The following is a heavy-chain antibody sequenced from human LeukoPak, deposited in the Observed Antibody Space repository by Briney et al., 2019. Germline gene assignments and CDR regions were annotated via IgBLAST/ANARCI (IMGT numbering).Heavy chain of an antibody. J-gene: IGHJ4*02. CDR3: AKDSLAYYYDSSGYVDY. Sequence: PGGSLRLSCAASGFTFDDYAMHWVRQAPGKGLEWVSGISWNSGSIGYADSVKGRFTISRDNAKNPLYLQMNSLRAEDTALYYCAKDSLAYYYDSSGYVDYWGQGTLVTVSS. V-gene: IGHV3-9*01. CDR1: GFTFDDYA. CDR2: ISWNSGSI. D-gene: IGHD3-22*01.